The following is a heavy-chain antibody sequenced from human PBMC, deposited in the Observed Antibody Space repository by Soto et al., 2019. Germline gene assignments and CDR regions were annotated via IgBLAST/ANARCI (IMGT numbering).Heavy chain of an antibody. D-gene: IGHD3-16*01. V-gene: IGHV3-23*01. CDR1: GFTFSSYA. Sequence: EVTLLASGGALVQPGGYLRLSCAASGFTFSSYAMTWVRQAPGRGLEWVSSISASGSSTYFADSVKGRFTISRDSSKNTVALQMNSLTAEDTAVYYCAKTLRGSNGVWSYWGQGTLVTVSA. J-gene: IGHJ4*02. CDR2: ISASGSST. CDR3: AKTLRGSNGVWSY.